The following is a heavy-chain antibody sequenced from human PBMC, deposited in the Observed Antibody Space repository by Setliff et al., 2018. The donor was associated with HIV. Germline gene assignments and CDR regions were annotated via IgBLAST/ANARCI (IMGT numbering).Heavy chain of an antibody. D-gene: IGHD2-21*01. J-gene: IGHJ3*02. CDR1: GGSFTSSSYY. CDR3: ARGVWPRTFDI. Sequence: SETLSLTCNVSGGSFTSSSYYRTWLRQPPGKGLEWIGYKYYSGSTFYNSSLWSRLTISLDTSKNQFSLQPNSVTAADTAVYYCARGVWPRTFDIWGQGTMVTVSS. CDR2: KYYSGST. V-gene: IGHV4-30-4*01.